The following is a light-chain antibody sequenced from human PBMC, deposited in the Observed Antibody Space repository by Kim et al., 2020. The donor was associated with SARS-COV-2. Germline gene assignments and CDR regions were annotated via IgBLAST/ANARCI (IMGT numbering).Light chain of an antibody. J-gene: IGLJ3*02. V-gene: IGLV3-25*03. CDR1: ALPKQY. Sequence: PGQTARITGSGDALPKQYAYWYQQKPGQAPILVIYKDSERPSGIPARFSGSSSGTTVTLTISGVQAEDEADYYCQSADSSGTYVWVFGGGTQLTVL. CDR2: KDS. CDR3: QSADSSGTYVWV.